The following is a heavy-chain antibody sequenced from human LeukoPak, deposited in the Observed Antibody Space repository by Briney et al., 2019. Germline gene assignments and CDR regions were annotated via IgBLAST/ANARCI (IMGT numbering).Heavy chain of an antibody. CDR3: AKNPQSSSSDFDY. CDR1: GFTFSVYT. D-gene: IGHD6-6*01. CDR2: ISSSSSFI. Sequence: GGSLRLSCAASGFTFSVYTMNWVRQAPGKGLEWVSSISSSSSFISYADSVKGRFTISRDNAKDSLFLQMSDLRADDTAVYYCAKNPQSSSSDFDYWGQGTLVTVSS. V-gene: IGHV3-21*01. J-gene: IGHJ4*02.